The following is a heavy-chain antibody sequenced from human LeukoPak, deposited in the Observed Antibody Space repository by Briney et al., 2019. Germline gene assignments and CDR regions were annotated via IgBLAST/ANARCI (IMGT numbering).Heavy chain of an antibody. D-gene: IGHD3-22*01. CDR2: IYHSGST. V-gene: IGHV4-4*02. J-gene: IGHJ4*02. Sequence: SETLSLTCAVSGGSISSSNWWSWVRQPPGKGLEWIGEIYHSGSTNYNPSLKSRVTISVDKSKNQFSLKLSSVTAADTAVYYCARGSHSSGYYYDYWGQGTLVTVSS. CDR1: GGSISSSNW. CDR3: ARGSHSSGYYYDY.